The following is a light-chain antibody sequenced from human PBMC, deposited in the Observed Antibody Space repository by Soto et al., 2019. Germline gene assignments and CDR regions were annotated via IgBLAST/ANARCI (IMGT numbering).Light chain of an antibody. CDR3: QQYNNWPLS. J-gene: IGKJ4*01. V-gene: IGKV3-15*01. CDR1: QSINNN. Sequence: EIVMTQSPATLSVSPGERATLSCRASQSINNNLAWYQQKPGQGPRLLIYGASSRATGIPARFSGSGSGTGFTLTISSLQSEEFAIYYCQQYNNWPLSFGGGTKVEIK. CDR2: GAS.